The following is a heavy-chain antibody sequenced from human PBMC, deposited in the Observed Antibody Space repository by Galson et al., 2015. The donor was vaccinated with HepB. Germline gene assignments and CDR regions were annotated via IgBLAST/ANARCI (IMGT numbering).Heavy chain of an antibody. CDR3: TKRDTWNADDY. D-gene: IGHD1-1*01. CDR2: ISASGADT. Sequence: SLRLSCAGTGFTISNYAMSWVRQAPGKGLEWVSSISASGADTSYADSVKGRFTISRDISKNTLYLQVNSLRAGDTAIYYCTKRDTWNADDYWGQGTLVTVSS. J-gene: IGHJ4*02. V-gene: IGHV3-23*01. CDR1: GFTISNYA.